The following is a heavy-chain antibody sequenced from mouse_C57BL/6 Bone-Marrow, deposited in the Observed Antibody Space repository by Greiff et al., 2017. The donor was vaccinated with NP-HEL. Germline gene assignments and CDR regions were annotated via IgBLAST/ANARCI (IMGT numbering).Heavy chain of an antibody. V-gene: IGHV14-3*01. Sequence: EVMLVESVAELVRPGASVKLSCTASGFNIKNTYMHWVKQRPGQGLEWIGRIDPANGNTKYAPKFQGKAPITADTSSNTAYLQLSSLTTNDTSIYYYAREGNNVGAMDYWDRGTAVTVSS. D-gene: IGHD2-1*01. J-gene: IGHJ4*01. CDR1: GFNIKNTY. CDR3: AREGNNVGAMDY. CDR2: IDPANGNT.